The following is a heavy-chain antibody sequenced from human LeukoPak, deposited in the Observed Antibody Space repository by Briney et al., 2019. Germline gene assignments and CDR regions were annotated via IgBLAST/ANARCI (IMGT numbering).Heavy chain of an antibody. CDR2: IHRDGNNI. Sequence: GGSLRLSCVASGFTFDTYWMHWVRQAPGKGLVWVSRIHRDGNNINYADFVQGRFTVSRDNAKNTLYLQMHSLRVEDTAMYYCARGLRDRYGMDVWSQGTTVTVSS. CDR1: GFTFDTYW. J-gene: IGHJ6*02. CDR3: ARGLRDRYGMDV. V-gene: IGHV3-74*01.